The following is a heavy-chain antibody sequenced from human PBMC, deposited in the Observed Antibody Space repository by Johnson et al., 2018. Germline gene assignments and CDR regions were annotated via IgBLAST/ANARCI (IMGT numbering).Heavy chain of an antibody. CDR1: GFIFNTFA. V-gene: IGHV3-30*14. CDR3: ARDGAGLDV. Sequence: VQLLESGGGVVQPGRSLRLSCVASGFIFNTFAMHWVRQAPGKGLEWVATLSYDGTLKYYTDSVKGRFTISRDNSQNTLWVQMDSLRAADTAMYYCARDGAGLDVWGQWTTVTVSS. J-gene: IGHJ6*02. D-gene: IGHD3-16*01. CDR2: LSYDGTLK.